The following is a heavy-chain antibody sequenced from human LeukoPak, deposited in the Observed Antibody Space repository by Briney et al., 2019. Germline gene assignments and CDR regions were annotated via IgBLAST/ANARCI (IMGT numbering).Heavy chain of an antibody. J-gene: IGHJ3*02. Sequence: SETLSLTCAVSGGSISSSNWWSWVRQPPGKGLEWIGEIYHSGSTNYNPSLESRVTISVDKSKNQFSLKLSSVTAADTAVYYCARGRDSRDDAFDIWGQGTMVTVSS. CDR1: GGSISSSNW. CDR3: ARGRDSRDDAFDI. CDR2: IYHSGST. V-gene: IGHV4-4*02. D-gene: IGHD6-13*01.